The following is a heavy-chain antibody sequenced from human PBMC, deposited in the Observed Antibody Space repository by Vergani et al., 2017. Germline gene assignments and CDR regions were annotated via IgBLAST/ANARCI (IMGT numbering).Heavy chain of an antibody. V-gene: IGHV1-69*12. D-gene: IGHD2-2*01. CDR2: IIPIFGTA. CDR1: VGTFSSYD. J-gene: IGHJ5*02. CDR3: ARERVVVPAAKNWNWCDP. Sequence: QVQLVQSGAEVKKPGSSVKVSCKASVGTFSSYDISWVPQAPGQGREWMGGIIPIFGTANYAQKFQGRVTITADESTSTAYMELSSLRSEDTAVYYCARERVVVPAAKNWNWCDPWGQGTLVTVSS.